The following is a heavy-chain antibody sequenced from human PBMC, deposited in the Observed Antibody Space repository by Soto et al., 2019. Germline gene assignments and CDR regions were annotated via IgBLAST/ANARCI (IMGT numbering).Heavy chain of an antibody. D-gene: IGHD1-26*01. CDR2: IYYSGST. CDR1: GGSISSSSYY. J-gene: IGHJ5*02. CDR3: ASLPIPSDRGSDYGWFEP. V-gene: IGHV4-39*02. Sequence: QLQLQESGPGLVKPSETLSLTCTVSGGSISSSSYYWGWIRQPPGKGLEWIGSIYYSGSTYYNPSLKRRVPLAVDPPNNHFPLKLRSVSPGDPAVYYCASLPIPSDRGSDYGWFEPWGQGTLVTVSP.